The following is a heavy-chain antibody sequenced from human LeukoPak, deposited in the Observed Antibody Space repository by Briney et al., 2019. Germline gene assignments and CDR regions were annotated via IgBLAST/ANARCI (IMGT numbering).Heavy chain of an antibody. V-gene: IGHV3-30*02. CDR1: GFIFIGYG. CDR2: IRPDGHNK. D-gene: IGHD3-3*02. CDR3: AKEGAASWDVDV. J-gene: IGHJ6*04. Sequence: PGGSLRLSCAASGFIFIGYGMHWVRQAPGKGPEWVAFIRPDGHNKYYADSVEGRFMISRDNSKNTVDLQMNSLRGDDMAMYYCAKEGAASWDVDVWGKGTTVTVSS.